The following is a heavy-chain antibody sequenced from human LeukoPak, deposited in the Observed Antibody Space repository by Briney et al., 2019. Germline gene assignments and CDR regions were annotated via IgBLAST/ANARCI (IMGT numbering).Heavy chain of an antibody. CDR3: ARDTPGIVAAGN. CDR2: IYYSGST. J-gene: IGHJ4*02. Sequence: SQTLSLTCSVSGGSISNDAYYWSWIRQNPGKGLEWIGYIYYSGSTYYSPSLKSRINISVDTSKNQFSLRLSSVTAADTAVYYCARDTPGIVAAGNWGQGTLVAVSS. V-gene: IGHV4-31*03. D-gene: IGHD6-13*01. CDR1: GGSISNDAYY.